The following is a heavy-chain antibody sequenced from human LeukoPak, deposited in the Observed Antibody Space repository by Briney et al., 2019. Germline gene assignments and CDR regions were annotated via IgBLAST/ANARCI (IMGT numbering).Heavy chain of an antibody. CDR2: IYYSGSI. CDR3: ARGYPGWTYYDFWSGYQRFDP. V-gene: IGHV4-59*01. D-gene: IGHD3-3*01. CDR1: GASISSYY. Sequence: SETLSLTCTVSGASISSYYWSWIRQPPGKGLEWIGDIYYSGSIKYNPSLKSRVTMSVDTSKNQFSLKLSSVTAADTAVYYCARGYPGWTYYDFWSGYQRFDPWGQGTLVTVSS. J-gene: IGHJ5*02.